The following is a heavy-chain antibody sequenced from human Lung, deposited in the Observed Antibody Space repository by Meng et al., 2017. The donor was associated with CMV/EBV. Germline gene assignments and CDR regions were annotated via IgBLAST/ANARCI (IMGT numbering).Heavy chain of an antibody. V-gene: IGHV3-53*01. D-gene: IGHD5-18*01. Sequence: GEXXKISCAASGFSIRDYLLTWVRRAPGKGLEWVSLIDTIGRTEYADSVKGRFTISRDISKNTLYLQMISLRAEDTAVYYCARNKRDTAGNYYAGVEVWGQGTXVTVSS. J-gene: IGHJ6*02. CDR1: GFSIRDYL. CDR3: ARNKRDTAGNYYAGVEV. CDR2: IDTIGRT.